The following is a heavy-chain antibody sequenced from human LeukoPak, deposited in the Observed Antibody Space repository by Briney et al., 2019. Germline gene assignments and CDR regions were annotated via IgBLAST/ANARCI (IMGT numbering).Heavy chain of an antibody. CDR2: INPNSGGT. D-gene: IGHD3-9*01. CDR1: GYTFTGYY. Sequence: ASVKVSCKASGYTFTGYYMHWVRQAPGQVLEWMGWINPNSGGTNYAQKFQGRVTMTRDTSISTACMELSRLRSDDTAVYYCARDRYHQYDILTGYYDYWGQGTLVTVSS. V-gene: IGHV1-2*02. J-gene: IGHJ4*02. CDR3: ARDRYHQYDILTGYYDY.